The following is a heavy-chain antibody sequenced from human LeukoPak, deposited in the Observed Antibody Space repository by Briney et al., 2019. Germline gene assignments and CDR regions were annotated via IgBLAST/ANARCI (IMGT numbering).Heavy chain of an antibody. CDR1: GFTFSNAW. Sequence: PGGSLRLSCAASGFTFSNAWMTWVRQAPGKGLEWVGRIRGKADGGTTDYAAFVEGRLTISKDESEDTLYLQMTSLEIEDTAVYYCILAAAGPAYWGQGTLVTVSS. D-gene: IGHD6-13*01. V-gene: IGHV3-15*01. CDR3: ILAAAGPAY. J-gene: IGHJ4*02. CDR2: IRGKADGGTT.